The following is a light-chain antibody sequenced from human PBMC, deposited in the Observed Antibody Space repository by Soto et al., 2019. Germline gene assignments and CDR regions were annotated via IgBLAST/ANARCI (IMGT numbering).Light chain of an antibody. J-gene: IGLJ2*01. CDR3: CSYAGSYTLL. V-gene: IGLV2-11*01. Sequence: QSALTQPRSVSGPPGQSVTISCTGTSSDIGAYNYVSWFQQHPGKAPKLMMSDVSKRPSGVPDRFSGSKSGTTASLTISGLQGEDEADYYCCSYAGSYTLLFGGGTKVTVL. CDR2: DVS. CDR1: SSDIGAYNY.